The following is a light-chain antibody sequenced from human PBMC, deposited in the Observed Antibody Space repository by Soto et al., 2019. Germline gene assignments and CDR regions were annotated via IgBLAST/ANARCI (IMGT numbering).Light chain of an antibody. CDR3: LLSDSGGRWV. CDR1: TGAVTSGLY. V-gene: IGLV7-46*01. J-gene: IGLJ2*01. CDR2: DAS. Sequence: QALVTPAPSLTVSPGGTVTLSRAPSTGAVTSGLYHYWIQQKPSQAARTLTYDASNIHAWIRARFSGSHLGGKAAMTLSSAEPEDEAEYYCLLSDSGGRWVFWGGTKVT.